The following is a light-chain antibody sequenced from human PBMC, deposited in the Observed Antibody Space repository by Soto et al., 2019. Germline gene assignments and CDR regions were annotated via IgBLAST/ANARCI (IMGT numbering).Light chain of an antibody. V-gene: IGLV2-14*01. CDR2: DVT. CDR3: TSYTRSSTLV. Sequence: QSALTQPASVSGSPGQSIAISCTGTSSDVGAYEYVSWYQHYPGKAPKLIIYDVTNRPSGVSDRFSGSKSGNTASLTISGLHTEDEAEYHCTSYTRSSTLVFGGGTKVTVL. J-gene: IGLJ2*01. CDR1: SSDVGAYEY.